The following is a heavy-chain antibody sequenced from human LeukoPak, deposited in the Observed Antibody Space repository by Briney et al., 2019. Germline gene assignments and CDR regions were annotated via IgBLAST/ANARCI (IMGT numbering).Heavy chain of an antibody. Sequence: SETLSLTCTVSGGSISSYYWSWIRQPAGKGLEWIGRFYISGSTNYNPSLKSRVTMSVDTSKNQFSLKLSSVTAADTAVYYCARDRYTVVSWYFDLWGRGTLVTVSS. CDR3: ARDRYTVVSWYFDL. D-gene: IGHD4-23*01. CDR2: FYISGST. CDR1: GGSISSYY. J-gene: IGHJ2*01. V-gene: IGHV4-4*07.